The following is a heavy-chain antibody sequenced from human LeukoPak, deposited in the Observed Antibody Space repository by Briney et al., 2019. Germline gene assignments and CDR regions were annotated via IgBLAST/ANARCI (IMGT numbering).Heavy chain of an antibody. CDR1: RDSISDYC. CDR3: AEGYNPYYFDY. CDR2: ISYSGST. J-gene: IGHJ4*02. D-gene: IGHD1-14*01. V-gene: IGHV4-59*03. Sequence: SETLSLTCTVSRDSISDYCWSWIRQPPGKGLEWIGYISYSGSTNYNPSLKTQVTISIDTSKNQFSLKLSSVTAADTAVYYCAEGYNPYYFDYWGQGALVTVSS.